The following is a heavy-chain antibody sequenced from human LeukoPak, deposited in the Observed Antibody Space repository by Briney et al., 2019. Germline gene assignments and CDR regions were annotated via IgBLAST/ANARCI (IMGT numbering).Heavy chain of an antibody. D-gene: IGHD6-19*01. CDR2: IYHSGST. Sequence: PSETLSLTCAVSGGSISSSNWWNWVRQPPGKGLEWIGEIYHSGSTNYNPSLKSRVTISVDTSKNQFSLKLSSVTAADTAVYYRARALHIHSSGWYRTYYYYYYMDAWGKGTTVTVSS. CDR3: ARALHIHSSGWYRTYYYYYYMDA. V-gene: IGHV4-4*02. J-gene: IGHJ6*03. CDR1: GGSISSSNW.